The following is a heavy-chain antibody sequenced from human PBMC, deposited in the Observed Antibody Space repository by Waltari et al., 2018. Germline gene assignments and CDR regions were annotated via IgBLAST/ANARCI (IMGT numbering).Heavy chain of an antibody. Sequence: DVQLVEFGSGLVQPGGALRLSCAVSGFTFNTYWMNWVRQAPGKGLEWVANIEKDGSETNYVDSVKGRFTISRDNAKNSVYLQMNSLRAEDTAVYYCAAGAGWLIDYWGQGTLVTVSS. CDR1: GFTFNTYW. D-gene: IGHD6-19*01. J-gene: IGHJ4*02. CDR3: AAGAGWLIDY. V-gene: IGHV3-7*01. CDR2: IEKDGSET.